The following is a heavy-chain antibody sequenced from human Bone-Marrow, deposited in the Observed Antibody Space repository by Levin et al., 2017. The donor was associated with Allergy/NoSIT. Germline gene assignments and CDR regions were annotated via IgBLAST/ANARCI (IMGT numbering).Heavy chain of an antibody. CDR1: GGSITTNNYY. CDR3: AGQVFADHALNWFDP. J-gene: IGHJ5*02. Sequence: SETLSLTCIVSGGSITTNNYYWTWIRQPPGKGLEWIASVHYTGSTYDSQSLKNRVTISVDPSKNSFSLNLKYVSAADTAVYYCAGQVFADHALNWFDPWGQGTLVTVSS. CDR2: VHYTGST. V-gene: IGHV4-39*01.